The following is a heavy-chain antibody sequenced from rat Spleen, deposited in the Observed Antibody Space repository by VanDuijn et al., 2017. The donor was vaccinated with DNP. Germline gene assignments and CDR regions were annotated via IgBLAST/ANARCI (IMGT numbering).Heavy chain of an antibody. CDR2: ISYDGSSP. D-gene: IGHD1-3*01. V-gene: IGHV5-7*01. Sequence: EVQLVETGGGLVQPGRSLKLSCAASGSTFSDYYMAWVRQAPTKGLEWVATISYDGSSPYYRDSVKGRFTISRDNAKSTLYLQMYSLSSEDMATYYCARHGRVTTVATYWYFDFWGPGTMVTVSS. CDR1: GSTFSDYY. CDR3: ARHGRVTTVATYWYFDF. J-gene: IGHJ1*01.